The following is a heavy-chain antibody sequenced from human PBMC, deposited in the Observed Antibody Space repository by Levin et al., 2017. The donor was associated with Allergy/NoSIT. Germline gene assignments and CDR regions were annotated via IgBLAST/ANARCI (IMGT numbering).Heavy chain of an antibody. CDR3: ARGWGSSGWFDY. CDR1: GFTFSSSW. D-gene: IGHD6-19*01. J-gene: IGHJ5*01. V-gene: IGHV3-74*01. Sequence: HSGGSLRLSCAVSGFTFSSSWMHWVRQAPGKGLVWVSRINSDGTSTTYADSVKGRFTISRDNAKNTLFLQMDSLRAEDTAVYYCARGWGSSGWFDYWGQGTLVTVSS. CDR2: INSDGTST.